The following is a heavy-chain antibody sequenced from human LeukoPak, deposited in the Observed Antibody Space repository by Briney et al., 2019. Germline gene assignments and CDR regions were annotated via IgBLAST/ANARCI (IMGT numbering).Heavy chain of an antibody. J-gene: IGHJ4*02. Sequence: ASVKVSCKASGYIFTGYYVHWLRQAPGQGLELMGWINPNSSGTNYAQKFQGRVTMTRDTSISTAYMDLIRLRSDDTAVYYCVRGDSSPYVYFDYWGQGTLVTVSS. CDR2: INPNSSGT. CDR1: GYIFTGYY. CDR3: VRGDSSPYVYFDY. D-gene: IGHD3-22*01. V-gene: IGHV1-2*02.